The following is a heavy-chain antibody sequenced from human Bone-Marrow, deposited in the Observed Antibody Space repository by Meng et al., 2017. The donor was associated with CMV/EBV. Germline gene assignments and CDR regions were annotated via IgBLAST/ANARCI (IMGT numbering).Heavy chain of an antibody. V-gene: IGHV1-69*05. Sequence: SVKVSCKPSGGTFSSYAISWVRQAPGQGLEWMGGIFPLFGTANYAQKFQGRVTITTDESTTTAYMEVSSLRSDDTAVYYCARELVGATRAYFDYWGQGTLVTVSS. D-gene: IGHD1-26*01. CDR3: ARELVGATRAYFDY. CDR2: IFPLFGTA. J-gene: IGHJ4*02. CDR1: GGTFSSYA.